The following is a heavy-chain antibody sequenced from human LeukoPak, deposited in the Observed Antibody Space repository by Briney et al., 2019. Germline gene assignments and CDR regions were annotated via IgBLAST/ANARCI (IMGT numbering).Heavy chain of an antibody. J-gene: IGHJ5*02. V-gene: IGHV4-34*01. Sequence: PSETLSLTCAVYGGSFSGYYWNWIRQPPGKGLERIGEISHSGSTNYNPSLNSRVTISVDTSKNQFSLKLSSVTAADTAVYYCARSRYILVGATRVSPNWFDPWGQGTLVTVSS. CDR1: GGSFSGYY. CDR2: ISHSGST. CDR3: ARSRYILVGATRVSPNWFDP. D-gene: IGHD1-26*01.